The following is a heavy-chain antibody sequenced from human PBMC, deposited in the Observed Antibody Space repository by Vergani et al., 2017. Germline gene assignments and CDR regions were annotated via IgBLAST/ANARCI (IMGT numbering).Heavy chain of an antibody. Sequence: VQLVESGAEVKKPGSSVKVSCKASGGTFSSYAISWVRQAPGQGLEWMGGIIPIFGTANYAQKFQGRVTITADESTSTAYMELSSLRSEDTAVYYCASQNCSSTSCYQRKRAAFDPWGQGTLVTVSS. CDR1: GGTFSSYA. J-gene: IGHJ5*02. D-gene: IGHD2-2*01. CDR2: IIPIFGTA. CDR3: ASQNCSSTSCYQRKRAAFDP. V-gene: IGHV1-69*01.